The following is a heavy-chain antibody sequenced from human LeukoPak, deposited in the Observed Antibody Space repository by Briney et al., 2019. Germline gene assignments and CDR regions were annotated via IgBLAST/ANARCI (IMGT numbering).Heavy chain of an antibody. CDR3: ARGDYDILTGYSILRYFYFDY. V-gene: IGHV1-2*02. CDR2: INPNSGGT. CDR1: GYTFSGYY. D-gene: IGHD3-9*01. J-gene: IGHJ4*02. Sequence: ASVKVSCKASGYTFSGYYMHWVRQAPGQGLEWMGWINPNSGGTNYAQKFQGRVTMTRDTSISTAYMELSSLRSEDTAVYYCARGDYDILTGYSILRYFYFDYWGQGTLVTVSS.